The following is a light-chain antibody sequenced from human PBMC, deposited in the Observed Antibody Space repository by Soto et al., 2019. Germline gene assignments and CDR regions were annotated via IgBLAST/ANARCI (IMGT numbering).Light chain of an antibody. Sequence: EIVMTQSPATLSVSPGERATLSCRASQCVSSNLAWYQQKPGQGPRLLLYGASTRATGIPARFSGSGSGTDFTLTISSLQSEDFAVYYCQQSNNWPYTFGQGTKLEIK. J-gene: IGKJ2*01. CDR3: QQSNNWPYT. V-gene: IGKV3-15*01. CDR1: QCVSSN. CDR2: GAS.